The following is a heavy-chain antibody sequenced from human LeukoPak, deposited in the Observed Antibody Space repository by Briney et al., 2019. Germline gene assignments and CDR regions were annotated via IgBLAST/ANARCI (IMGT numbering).Heavy chain of an antibody. J-gene: IGHJ4*02. V-gene: IGHV3-48*04. CDR1: GFTFSSYS. CDR3: AKGKSGSYASSLDY. D-gene: IGHD1-26*01. Sequence: GGSLRLSCAASGFTFSSYSMNWVRQAPGKGLEWVSYITSSSTIIYYADSVKGRFTISRDNAKNSLYLQMNSLRAEDMALYYCAKGKSGSYASSLDYWGQGTLVTVSS. CDR2: ITSSSTII.